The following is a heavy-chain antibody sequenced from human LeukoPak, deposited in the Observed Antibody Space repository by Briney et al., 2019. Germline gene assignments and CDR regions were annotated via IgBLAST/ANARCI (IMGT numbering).Heavy chain of an antibody. CDR1: GGSISSYY. Sequence: SETLSLTCTVSGGSISSYYWSWIRQPPGKGLEWIGYIYTSGSTNYNPSLKSRVTISVDTSKNQFSLKLSSVTAADTAVYYCARGPPKPYSSTGGEYYYYMDVWGKGTTVTASS. CDR3: ARGPPKPYSSTGGEYYYYMDV. CDR2: IYTSGST. J-gene: IGHJ6*03. D-gene: IGHD6-13*01. V-gene: IGHV4-4*09.